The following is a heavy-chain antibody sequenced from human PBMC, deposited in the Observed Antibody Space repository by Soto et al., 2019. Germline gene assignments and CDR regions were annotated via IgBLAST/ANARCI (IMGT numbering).Heavy chain of an antibody. CDR3: ARVITYYDFWSGYDEYYFDY. V-gene: IGHV4-34*01. CDR2: INHSGST. CDR1: GGSFSGYY. D-gene: IGHD3-3*01. J-gene: IGHJ4*02. Sequence: SETLSLTCAVYGGSFSGYYWSWIRQPRGKGLEWIGEINHSGSTNYNPSLKSRVTISVDTSKNQFSLKLSSVTAADTAVYYCARVITYYDFWSGYDEYYFDYWGQGTLVTVSS.